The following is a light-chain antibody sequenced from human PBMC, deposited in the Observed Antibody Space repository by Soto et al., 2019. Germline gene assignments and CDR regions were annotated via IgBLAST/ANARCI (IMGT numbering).Light chain of an antibody. V-gene: IGKV3-15*01. J-gene: IGKJ2*01. CDR1: QSVSSSY. Sequence: EIVLTQSPGTLSLSPGERATLSCMASQSVSSSYLAWYQQKPGQAPRLLIYGASTRATGIPPRFSGGGSGTEFTVTISSLQSEDFAIYYCQQYDIWPPYTFGQGTKVDIK. CDR3: QQYDIWPPYT. CDR2: GAS.